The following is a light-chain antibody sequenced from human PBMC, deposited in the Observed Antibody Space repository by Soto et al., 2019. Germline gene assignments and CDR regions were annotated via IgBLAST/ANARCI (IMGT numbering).Light chain of an antibody. Sequence: AIQLTQSPSSLSASVGDRVTITCRASQDIRGALAWYQQTPGKAPNILIYDVSTLQSGVPSRFSGSSSGTDFSLTISSLQPEDFATYFCQQFNNPITFGQGTRLDIK. J-gene: IGKJ5*01. CDR2: DVS. V-gene: IGKV1D-13*01. CDR1: QDIRGA. CDR3: QQFNNPIT.